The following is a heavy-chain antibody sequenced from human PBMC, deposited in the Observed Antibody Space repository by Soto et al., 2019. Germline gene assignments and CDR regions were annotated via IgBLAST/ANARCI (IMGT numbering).Heavy chain of an antibody. D-gene: IGHD6-19*01. V-gene: IGHV1-8*01. J-gene: IGHJ6*03. Sequence: QVQLVQSGAEVKKPGASVKVSCKASGYTFTSYDINWVRQATGQGLEWMGWMNPNRGNTGYAQKFQGRVTMTRNTSISTAYMELSSLRSEDTAVYYCARARIAVAHYYYYYMDVWGKGTTVTVSS. CDR2: MNPNRGNT. CDR1: GYTFTSYD. CDR3: ARARIAVAHYYYYYMDV.